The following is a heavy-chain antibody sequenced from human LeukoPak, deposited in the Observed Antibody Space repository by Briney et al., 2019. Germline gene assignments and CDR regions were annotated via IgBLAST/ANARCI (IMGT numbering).Heavy chain of an antibody. CDR1: GGSISSGGYY. D-gene: IGHD2-15*01. J-gene: IGHJ5*02. CDR2: IYHSGST. CDR3: ARKKGSYCSGGSCYSNWFDP. Sequence: SETLSLTCTVSGGSISSGGYYWSWIRQPPGKGLEWIGYIYHSGSTYYNPSLKSRVTISVDRSKNQFSLKLSSVTAADTAVYYCARKKGSYCSGGSCYSNWFDPWGQGTLVTVSS. V-gene: IGHV4-30-2*02.